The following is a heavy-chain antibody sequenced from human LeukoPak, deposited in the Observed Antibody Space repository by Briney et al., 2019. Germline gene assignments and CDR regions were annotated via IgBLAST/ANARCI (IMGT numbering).Heavy chain of an antibody. CDR3: ASGVRGVIPFYYYGMDV. CDR1: GGSISSGSYY. V-gene: IGHV4-61*02. D-gene: IGHD3-10*01. Sequence: PSQTLSLTCTVSGGSISSGSYYWSWIRQPAGKGLEWIGRIYTSGSTNYNPSLKSRVTISVDTSKNQFSLKLSSVTAADTAVYYCASGVRGVIPFYYYGMDVWGRGTTVTVSS. J-gene: IGHJ6*02. CDR2: IYTSGST.